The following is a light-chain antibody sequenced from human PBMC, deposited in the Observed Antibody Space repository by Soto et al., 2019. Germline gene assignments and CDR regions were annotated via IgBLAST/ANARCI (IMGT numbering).Light chain of an antibody. V-gene: IGLV2-14*03. CDR1: SSDVGGYNY. J-gene: IGLJ2*01. CDR3: SSYTSSTTVV. CDR2: DVS. Sequence: QSALTQPASVSGSPGQSIAISCTGTSSDVGGYNYVSWYQQHPDKVPKLMIYDVSNRPSGVSNRFSGSKSGNTASLTISGLQPEDEADYYCSSYTSSTTVVFGGGTKLTVL.